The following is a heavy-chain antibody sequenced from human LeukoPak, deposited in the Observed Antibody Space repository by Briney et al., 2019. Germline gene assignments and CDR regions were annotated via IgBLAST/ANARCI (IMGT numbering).Heavy chain of an antibody. CDR3: AKARHTLDAFDI. V-gene: IGHV3-23*01. CDR2: ISGSGGST. D-gene: IGHD2-15*01. J-gene: IGHJ3*02. Sequence: PGGSLRLSCAASGFTFSSYGMSWVHQAPGKGLEWVSGISGSGGSTYYADPVKGRFTISRDNSKNTLYLQMNSLRAEDTAVYYCAKARHTLDAFDIWGQGTMVTVSS. CDR1: GFTFSSYG.